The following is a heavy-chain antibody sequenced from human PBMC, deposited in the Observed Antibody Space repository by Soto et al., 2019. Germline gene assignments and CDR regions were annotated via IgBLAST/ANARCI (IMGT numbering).Heavy chain of an antibody. CDR1: GFTFSTYR. V-gene: IGHV3-21*01. D-gene: IGHD1-26*01. Sequence: EVQLVESGGGLVKPGGSLRLSCAASGFTFSTYRLNWVRQAPGKGLEWVSSISSSSRYIYYADSVEGRFTISRDNAKNTLYLQMNSLRAEDTAVYYCERVMGGENYWGQGTLVTVSS. CDR3: ERVMGGENY. CDR2: ISSSSRYI. J-gene: IGHJ4*02.